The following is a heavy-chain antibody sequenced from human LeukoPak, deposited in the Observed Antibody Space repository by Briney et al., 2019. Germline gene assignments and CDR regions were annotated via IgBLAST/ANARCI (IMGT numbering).Heavy chain of an antibody. J-gene: IGHJ4*02. V-gene: IGHV1-69*13. CDR1: GGTFGSYA. Sequence: VASVKVSCKASGGTFGSYAISWVRQAPGQGLEWMGGIIPIFGTANYAQKFQGRVTITAGESTSTAYMELSSLRSEDTAVYYCARYCSSTSCPISDWGQGTLVTVSS. CDR3: ARYCSSTSCPISD. D-gene: IGHD2-2*01. CDR2: IIPIFGTA.